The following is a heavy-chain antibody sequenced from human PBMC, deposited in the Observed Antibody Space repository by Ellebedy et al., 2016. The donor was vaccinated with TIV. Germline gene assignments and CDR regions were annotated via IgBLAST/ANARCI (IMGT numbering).Heavy chain of an antibody. CDR3: ATKRDWGIGPRFDY. CDR1: GKTLIEVS. V-gene: IGHV1-24*01. Sequence: AASVKVSCKVSGKTLIEVSIHWARQGPGEGLEWMGGFDPEEGETIYAQKFQGRVTMTEDTSTDTAYMELSSLRSEDTAVYYCATKRDWGIGPRFDYWGQGTLVTVSS. J-gene: IGHJ4*02. D-gene: IGHD7-27*01. CDR2: FDPEEGET.